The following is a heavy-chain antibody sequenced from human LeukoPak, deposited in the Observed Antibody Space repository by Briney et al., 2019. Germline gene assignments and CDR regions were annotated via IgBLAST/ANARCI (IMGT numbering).Heavy chain of an antibody. Sequence: LGESLKISCKGSGYIFARYWIGWVRQVPGKDLEWMGFIFPSDSDTKYSPSFQGHVTISADKSINTAYLQWSGLRASDTAKYYCARAPSYGDYAFDYWGQGTLVTVSS. CDR1: GYIFARYW. J-gene: IGHJ4*02. V-gene: IGHV5-51*01. CDR2: IFPSDSDT. CDR3: ARAPSYGDYAFDY. D-gene: IGHD4-17*01.